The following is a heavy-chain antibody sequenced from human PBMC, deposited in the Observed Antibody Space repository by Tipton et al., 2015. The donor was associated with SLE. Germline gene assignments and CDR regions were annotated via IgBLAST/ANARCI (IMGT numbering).Heavy chain of an antibody. CDR3: ARAPTISVAGTTDPFGMDV. Sequence: SLRLSCAASGFSLSPYGMLWFRHAPGKGLEWVSRLSPDGSVTTYADSVKGRLTISRDNAKNTLYLQMRSLRVEDTGIYYCARAPTISVAGTTDPFGMDVWGPGTRVTVSS. CDR1: GFSLSPYG. V-gene: IGHV3-74*01. D-gene: IGHD6-19*01. J-gene: IGHJ6*02. CDR2: LSPDGSVT.